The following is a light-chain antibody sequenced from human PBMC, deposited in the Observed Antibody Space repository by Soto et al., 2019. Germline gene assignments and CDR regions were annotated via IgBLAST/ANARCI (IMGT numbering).Light chain of an antibody. Sequence: QSVLTQPPSASGTPGQRVTISCSGSYSTIGSKTLNWYQHLPGSAPKLLIYTSNQRPSGVPDRFSGSKSGTSASLAISGLQPEDEADYYCQVWESSGDQVVFAGGTKVTVL. J-gene: IGLJ2*01. CDR2: TSN. CDR1: YSTIGSKT. CDR3: QVWESSGDQVV. V-gene: IGLV1-44*01.